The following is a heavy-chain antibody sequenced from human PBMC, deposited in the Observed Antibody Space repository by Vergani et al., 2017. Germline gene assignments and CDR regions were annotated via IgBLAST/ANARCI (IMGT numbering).Heavy chain of an antibody. V-gene: IGHV1-46*01. Sequence: QVQLVQSGAEVKKPGASVKVSCKASGYTFTSYYMPWVRQAPGQGLEWMGIINPSGGSTSYAQKFQGRVTMTRDTSTSTVYMELSSLRSEDTAVYYCAKRLLVGSSWYGSDYWGQGTLVTVSS. CDR2: INPSGGST. D-gene: IGHD6-13*01. CDR3: AKRLLVGSSWYGSDY. J-gene: IGHJ4*02. CDR1: GYTFTSYY.